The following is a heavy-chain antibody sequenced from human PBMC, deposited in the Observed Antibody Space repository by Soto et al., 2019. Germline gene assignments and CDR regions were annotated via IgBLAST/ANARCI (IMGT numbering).Heavy chain of an antibody. CDR2: IYSGGST. CDR3: ARDPGSYFDY. D-gene: IGHD3-10*01. J-gene: IGHJ4*02. CDR1: TFTPGSNY. V-gene: IGHV3-53*01. Sequence: GGCMRPSCAASTFTPGSNYMSWVRQAPGKVLEWVSVIYSGGSTYYADSVKGRVTISRDNAKNTLYLQMNSLRAEDTAVYYCARDPGSYFDYWGQGTLVTVSS.